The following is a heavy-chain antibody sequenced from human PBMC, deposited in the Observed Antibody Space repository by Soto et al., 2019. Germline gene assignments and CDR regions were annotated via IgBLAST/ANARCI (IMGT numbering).Heavy chain of an antibody. Sequence: GGCLRLSCAASGCNFKWYCMSWVRQATGKGLEWFATIKTDASEKKYVDSVKGRFTMSRDNAKNSWYLQMDSLSAEDTAVYYCARASGYGSGNSVNHYLDYWGHGTLVTVSS. J-gene: IGHJ4*01. CDR2: IKTDASEK. D-gene: IGHD3-10*01. CDR3: ARASGYGSGNSVNHYLDY. V-gene: IGHV3-7*01. CDR1: GCNFKWYC.